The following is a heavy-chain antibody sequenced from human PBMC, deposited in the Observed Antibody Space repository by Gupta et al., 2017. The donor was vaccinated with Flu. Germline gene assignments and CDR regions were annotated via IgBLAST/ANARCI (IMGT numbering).Heavy chain of an antibody. J-gene: IGHJ4*02. Sequence: EVQLVESGGGLVKPGGSLRLSCAASGFTFSSYSMNWVRQAPGKGLEWVSSISSSSSYIYYADSVKGRFTISRDNAKNSLYLQMNSLRAEDTAVYYCAITRAEQQLVLPYFDYWGQGTLVTVSS. CDR1: GFTFSSYS. CDR2: ISSSSSYI. CDR3: AITRAEQQLVLPYFDY. V-gene: IGHV3-21*01. D-gene: IGHD6-13*01.